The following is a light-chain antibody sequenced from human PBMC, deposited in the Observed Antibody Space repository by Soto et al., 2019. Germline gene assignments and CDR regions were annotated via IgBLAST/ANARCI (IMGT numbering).Light chain of an antibody. V-gene: IGKV1-39*01. J-gene: IGKJ1*01. CDR1: LRIGTY. CDR2: AAS. CDR3: QQSHSSPRT. Sequence: DIQMTQSPSSLSASVGDRVTITCRASLRIGTYLNWFQQKPGKAPKILIYAASSLHSWVPSRFSGSGSGTDFSLTISSLQPEDFGIYYCQQSHSSPRTFGQGTTV.